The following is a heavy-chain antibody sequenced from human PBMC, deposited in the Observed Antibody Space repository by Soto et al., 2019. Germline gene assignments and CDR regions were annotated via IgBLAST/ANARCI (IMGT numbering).Heavy chain of an antibody. J-gene: IGHJ6*02. CDR1: GYTFTSYA. V-gene: IGHV1-3*01. CDR3: ARDGCSSTSCYSKYYYYYYGMDV. CDR2: INAGNGNT. D-gene: IGHD2-2*01. Sequence: VASVKVSCKASGYTFTSYAMHWLRQAPGQRLEWMGWINAGNGNTKYSQKFQGRVTITRDTSASTAYMELSSLRSEDTAVYYCARDGCSSTSCYSKYYYYYYGMDVWGQGTTVTVSS.